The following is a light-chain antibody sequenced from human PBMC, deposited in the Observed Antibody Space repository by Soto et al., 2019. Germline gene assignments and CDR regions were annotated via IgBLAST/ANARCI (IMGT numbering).Light chain of an antibody. Sequence: QSVLTQPASVSGSPGQSITISCSGTSSYVGAYNFVSWYQVHPGRAPKLIIYDDNKRPSGIPDRFSGSKSGTSATLGITGFQTGDEADYYCGSWDSSLSAYVFGTGTKVTVL. CDR1: SSYVGAYNF. CDR2: DDN. CDR3: GSWDSSLSAYV. J-gene: IGLJ1*01. V-gene: IGLV1-51*01.